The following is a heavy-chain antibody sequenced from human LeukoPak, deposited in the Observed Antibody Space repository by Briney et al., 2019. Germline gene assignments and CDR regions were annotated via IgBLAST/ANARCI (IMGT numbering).Heavy chain of an antibody. D-gene: IGHD1-20*01. CDR1: GFTFSSFG. CDR2: IRFDGHNK. J-gene: IGHJ3*02. Sequence: GGSLRLSCAASGFTFSSFGMHWVRQAPGKGLEWVAFIRFDGHNKYYADSVKGRFTISRDNSMNTLYLQMNSLRTEDTAVYYCTKVARYNCNDVGIFDAFDIWGQGTMVTVSS. CDR3: TKVARYNCNDVGIFDAFDI. V-gene: IGHV3-30*02.